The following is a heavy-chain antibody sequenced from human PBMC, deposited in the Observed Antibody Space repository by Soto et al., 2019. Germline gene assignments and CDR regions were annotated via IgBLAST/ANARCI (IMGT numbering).Heavy chain of an antibody. D-gene: IGHD6-13*01. Sequence: PGGSRRLSCVVCGFIPSSYAMSWVRQAPGKGLEWVSGISGSGGATSYADSVKGRFTISRDNSKNTLYLQMNSLSAEDTAIYYCAKDAIMVSSSFNYFDFWGQGALVTVSS. CDR2: ISGSGGAT. CDR3: AKDAIMVSSSFNYFDF. CDR1: GFIPSSYA. V-gene: IGHV3-23*01. J-gene: IGHJ4*02.